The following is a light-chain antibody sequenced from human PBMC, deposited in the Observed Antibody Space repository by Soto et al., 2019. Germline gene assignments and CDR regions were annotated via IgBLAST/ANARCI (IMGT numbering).Light chain of an antibody. V-gene: IGKV1-9*01. Sequence: DIQLTQSPSFLSASVGDRVTITCRASQGIRSYLAWYQQKPGKAPKLLIYAASTLQSGVPSRFSGSGSGTEFTLTTNSLQPEDFATYYCQQLNSYPITFGQGTRLEIK. CDR3: QQLNSYPIT. J-gene: IGKJ5*01. CDR2: AAS. CDR1: QGIRSY.